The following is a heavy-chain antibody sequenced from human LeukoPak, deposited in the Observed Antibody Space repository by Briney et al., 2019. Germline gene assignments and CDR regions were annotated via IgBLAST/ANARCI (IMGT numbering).Heavy chain of an antibody. Sequence: GGSLRLSCAASGFPFSSHWMSWVRQAPGKGLEWVANIKQDGSDKYYVDSVKGRFTISRDNAKNSLYLQLNSLRADDTAVYYCARLTGTTGFDYWGQGTLLTVSS. J-gene: IGHJ4*02. CDR2: IKQDGSDK. V-gene: IGHV3-7*01. D-gene: IGHD1-1*01. CDR1: GFPFSSHW. CDR3: ARLTGTTGFDY.